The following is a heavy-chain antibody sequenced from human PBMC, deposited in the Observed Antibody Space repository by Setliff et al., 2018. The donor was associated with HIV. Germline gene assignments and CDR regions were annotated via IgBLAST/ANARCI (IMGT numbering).Heavy chain of an antibody. D-gene: IGHD2-15*01. Sequence: GESLRLSCAASGFTFNTYAMSWVRQAPGKGLEWVSVISGSGDRTFYADSVKGRFAISRGNSKNTLYLQINGLRVEDTAIYYCAKDGISGGAYPPYYFDYWGHGTLVTVSS. CDR2: ISGSGDRT. CDR3: AKDGISGGAYPPYYFDY. V-gene: IGHV3-23*01. J-gene: IGHJ4*01. CDR1: GFTFNTYA.